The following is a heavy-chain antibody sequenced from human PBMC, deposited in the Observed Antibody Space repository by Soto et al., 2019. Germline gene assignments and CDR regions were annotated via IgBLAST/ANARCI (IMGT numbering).Heavy chain of an antibody. J-gene: IGHJ6*02. CDR2: INPNSGGT. D-gene: IGHD7-27*01. Sequence: QVQLVQSGAEVKKPGASVKVSCKASGYTFTGYYMHWVRQAPGQGLEWMGWINPNSGGTNYAQKFQGRVTMTRDTSTSTAYMELSRLRSDDTAVYYCASTRSPLGYYYYYGMDVWGQGTTVTVSS. V-gene: IGHV1-2*02. CDR3: ASTRSPLGYYYYYGMDV. CDR1: GYTFTGYY.